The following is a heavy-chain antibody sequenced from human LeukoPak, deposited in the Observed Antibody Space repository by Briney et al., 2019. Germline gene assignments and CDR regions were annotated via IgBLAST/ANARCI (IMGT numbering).Heavy chain of an antibody. CDR1: GFTFSDYY. J-gene: IGHJ4*02. D-gene: IGHD3-3*01. V-gene: IGHV3-11*01. Sequence: GGSLRLSCAASGFTFSDYYMSWIRQAPGKGLEWVSYISSSGSTIYYADSVKGRFTISRDNSKNTLYLQMNSLRAEDTAVYYCANGPLYEGTQVDYWGQGTLVTVSS. CDR3: ANGPLYEGTQVDY. CDR2: ISSSGSTI.